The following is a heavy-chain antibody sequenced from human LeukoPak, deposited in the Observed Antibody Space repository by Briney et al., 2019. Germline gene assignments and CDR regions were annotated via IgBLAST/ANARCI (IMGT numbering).Heavy chain of an antibody. CDR1: GFIFSSYT. J-gene: IGHJ5*02. Sequence: GGSLRLSCVASGFIFSSYTMSWVRQAPGKGLEWVAKMKEDGSDICYVGSVKGRFTICRDNAKNSLCLQMSNLRAEDTAVYYCARGGARYLDSWGQGTLVTVSS. CDR2: MKEDGSDI. D-gene: IGHD3-9*01. V-gene: IGHV3-7*01. CDR3: ARGGARYLDS.